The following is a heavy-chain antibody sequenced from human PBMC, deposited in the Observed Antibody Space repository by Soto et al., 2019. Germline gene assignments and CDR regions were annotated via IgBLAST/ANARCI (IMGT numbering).Heavy chain of an antibody. D-gene: IGHD6-13*01. CDR3: ATDSSSQYDYYYYGMDV. J-gene: IGHJ6*02. CDR2: IYHSGST. Sequence: QLQLQESGSGLVKPSQTLSLTCAVSGGSISSGGYSWSWIRQPPGKGLEWIGYIYHSGSTYYNPSLKSRVTISVDRSKNQFSLKLSSVTAADTAVYYCATDSSSQYDYYYYGMDVWGQGTTVTVSS. V-gene: IGHV4-30-2*01. CDR1: GGSISSGGYS.